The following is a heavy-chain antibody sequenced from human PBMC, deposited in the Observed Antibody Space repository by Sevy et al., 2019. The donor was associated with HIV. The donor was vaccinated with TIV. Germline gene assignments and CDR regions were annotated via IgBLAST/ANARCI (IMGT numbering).Heavy chain of an antibody. D-gene: IGHD3-10*01. V-gene: IGHV4-38-2*01. CDR3: ARGYVDWFGDFSGYFDF. Sequence: SETLSLTCDVSGYSISSGYYWGWVRQPPGKGLGWIGITHHGGNTDYNASLKSRVSISIDTSKNQFSLKLSPVTAADTAVYYCARGYVDWFGDFSGYFDFWGQGILVTVSS. CDR1: GYSISSGYY. CDR2: THHGGNT. J-gene: IGHJ4*02.